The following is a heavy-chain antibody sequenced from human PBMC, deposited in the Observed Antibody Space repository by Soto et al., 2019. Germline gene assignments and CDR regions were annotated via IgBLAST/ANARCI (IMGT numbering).Heavy chain of an antibody. CDR3: ARDSTPITGTTYGSYFDY. Sequence: GGSLTLSCAASGVTLSSYGMHRVRQAPGKGLEWVAVIWYDGSNKHYADSVKGRFIISRDNSKNTLFLQMNSLRAEDTAVYYCARDSTPITGTTYGSYFDYWGQGTQVTVSS. CDR2: IWYDGSNK. V-gene: IGHV3-33*01. D-gene: IGHD1-7*01. J-gene: IGHJ4*02. CDR1: GVTLSSYG.